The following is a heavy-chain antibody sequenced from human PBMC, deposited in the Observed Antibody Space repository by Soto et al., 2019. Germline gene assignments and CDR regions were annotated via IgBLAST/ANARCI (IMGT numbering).Heavy chain of an antibody. J-gene: IGHJ6*03. Sequence: EVQLAESGGSLAQPGGSLRLSCAASGFTLSGNAMDWVRQAPWKGLEYVSGISSNGVGTYYANSVQGRFTISRDNSKNTVYLQMVSLRPEDIAVYYCARRARPDFYFMDVWGKGTTVTVS. CDR2: ISSNGVGT. CDR3: ARRARPDFYFMDV. CDR1: GFTLSGNA. D-gene: IGHD6-6*01. V-gene: IGHV3-64*01.